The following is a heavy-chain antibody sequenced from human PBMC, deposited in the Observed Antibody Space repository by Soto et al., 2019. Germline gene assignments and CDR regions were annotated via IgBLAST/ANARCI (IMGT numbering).Heavy chain of an antibody. V-gene: IGHV1-8*01. CDR2: MNPNSGNT. CDR3: ARDRGITIFGVVNPRFDY. Sequence: ASVKVSCKASGYTFTSYDINWVRQATGQGLEWMGWMNPNSGNTGYAQKFQGRVTMTRNNSISTAYMELSSLRSEDTAVYYCARDRGITIFGVVNPRFDYWGQGTLVTVSS. D-gene: IGHD3-3*01. CDR1: GYTFTSYD. J-gene: IGHJ4*02.